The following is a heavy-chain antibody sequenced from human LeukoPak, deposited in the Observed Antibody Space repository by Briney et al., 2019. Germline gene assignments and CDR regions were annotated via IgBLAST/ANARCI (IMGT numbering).Heavy chain of an antibody. CDR3: ARGLITFGGVNH. CDR1: GYTFTGYY. J-gene: IGHJ5*02. CDR2: INPNTGGT. Sequence: ASVKVSCKASGYTFTGYYMHWVRQAPGQGLEWMGWINPNTGGTNYAQKFQGRVTMTRDTSISTAYMELSRLTSDDTAVYYCARGLITFGGVNHWGQGTLVTVAS. D-gene: IGHD3-16*01. V-gene: IGHV1-2*02.